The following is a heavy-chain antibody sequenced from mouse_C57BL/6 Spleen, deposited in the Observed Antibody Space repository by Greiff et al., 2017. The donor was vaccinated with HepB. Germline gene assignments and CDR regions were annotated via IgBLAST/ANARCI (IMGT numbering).Heavy chain of an antibody. CDR2: IYPGDGDT. CDR3: ARSIITDYFDY. Sequence: VKLQQSGAELVKPGASVKISCKASGYAFSSYWMNWVKQRPGKGLEWIGQIYPGDGDTNYNGKFKGKATLTADKSSSTAYMQLSSLTSEDSAVYLCARSIITDYFDYWGQGTTLTVSS. D-gene: IGHD2-4*01. J-gene: IGHJ2*01. V-gene: IGHV1-80*01. CDR1: GYAFSSYW.